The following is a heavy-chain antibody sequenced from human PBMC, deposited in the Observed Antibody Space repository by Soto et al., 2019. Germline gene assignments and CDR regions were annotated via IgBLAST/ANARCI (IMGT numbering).Heavy chain of an antibody. V-gene: IGHV4-39*01. Sequence: QLQLQESGPGLVKPSETLSLTCTVSGGSISSTSYYWVWIRQPPGKGLEWIGSLYYSGSTYYNPSLKSRVTLSLDTSENQFSLKLSSVTAADTAVYYCARQVVDGTVAWTGSFDNWGQGTLVTVSS. J-gene: IGHJ4*02. CDR2: LYYSGST. D-gene: IGHD2-15*01. CDR1: GGSISSTSYY. CDR3: ARQVVDGTVAWTGSFDN.